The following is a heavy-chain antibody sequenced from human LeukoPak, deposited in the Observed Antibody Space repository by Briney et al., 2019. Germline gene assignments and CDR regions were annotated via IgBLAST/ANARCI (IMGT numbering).Heavy chain of an antibody. V-gene: IGHV1-18*01. CDR1: AYTFTSYG. CDR2: ISAYNGNT. Sequence: ASVTVSCKASAYTFTSYGISWVRQAPGHGLEWMGWISAYNGNTNYAQKLRGRVTMTTDTSTSKAYMELRSLRSDDTAVYYCARGYGSSRGYYYYYMDVWGRGTTVTVSS. D-gene: IGHD6-6*01. CDR3: ARGYGSSRGYYYYYMDV. J-gene: IGHJ6*03.